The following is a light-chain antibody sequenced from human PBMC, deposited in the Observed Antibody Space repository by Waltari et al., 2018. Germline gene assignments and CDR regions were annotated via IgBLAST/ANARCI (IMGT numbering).Light chain of an antibody. Sequence: QSALTQPASVSGSPGQSIPISCTAPSSDVGFFTPVSWFQHHPHPAPKPLISYVTDRPSGVSSRFSGSKSVNTASLTISGLQAEDEADYYCSSYTGRGTVIFGGGTKLTVL. CDR2: YVT. J-gene: IGLJ2*01. CDR3: SSYTGRGTVI. CDR1: SSDVGFFTP. V-gene: IGLV2-14*01.